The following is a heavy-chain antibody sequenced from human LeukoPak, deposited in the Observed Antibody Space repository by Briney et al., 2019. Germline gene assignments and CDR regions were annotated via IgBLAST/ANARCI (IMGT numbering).Heavy chain of an antibody. Sequence: ASVKVSCKASGGTFSSYAINWVRQATGQGLEWMGWMNPKSGYTGSTQKFQGRVTMTRDASISTAYMELSSLRSDDTAVYYCARVAGDADYWGQGTLVTVSS. D-gene: IGHD6-19*01. J-gene: IGHJ4*02. CDR1: GGTFSSYA. CDR2: MNPKSGYT. V-gene: IGHV1-8*02. CDR3: ARVAGDADY.